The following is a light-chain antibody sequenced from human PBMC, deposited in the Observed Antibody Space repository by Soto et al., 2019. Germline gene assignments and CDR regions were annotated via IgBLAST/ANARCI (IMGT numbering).Light chain of an antibody. CDR2: AVS. V-gene: IGKV1-39*01. CDR1: QSISNY. CDR3: QQSYSSPWT. Sequence: DIQMTQSPSSLSASVGDRVTITCRASQSISNYVNWYQQKPGKAPKLLTYAVSSLQSGVPSRFSGSGSGTDFTLTIASLQPEDFATYYCQQSYSSPWTFGQGTKVDMK. J-gene: IGKJ1*01.